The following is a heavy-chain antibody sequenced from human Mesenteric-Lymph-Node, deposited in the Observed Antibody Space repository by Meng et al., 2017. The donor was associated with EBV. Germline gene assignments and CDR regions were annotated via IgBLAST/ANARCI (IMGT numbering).Heavy chain of an antibody. Sequence: VPLQQLGVGLLKPLEGLSLSGACYGGSFSGNICSWNRHPQGTGMEWNGETNNRESTNDHPSLKSRVSISVDTSKNQFSLNLSSVTAADSAVYYCANAGNTYLPLIPLTYWGQGTLVTVSS. CDR1: GGSFSGNI. V-gene: IGHV4-34*01. D-gene: IGHD3-10*01. CDR3: ANAGNTYLPLIPLTY. CDR2: TNNREST. J-gene: IGHJ4*02.